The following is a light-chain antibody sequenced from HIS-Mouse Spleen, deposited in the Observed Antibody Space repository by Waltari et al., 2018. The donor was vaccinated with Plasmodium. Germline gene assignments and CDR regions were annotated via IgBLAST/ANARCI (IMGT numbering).Light chain of an antibody. CDR3: QQYNSYSWT. J-gene: IGKJ1*01. Sequence: DIQMTQSPSTLSASVGDRVTITCRTSQGISSCLAWYQQKPGKAPKLLIYEASSLESGVPSRFSGSGSGTEFTLTISSLQSDDFATYYCQQYNSYSWTFGQGTKVEIK. V-gene: IGKV1-5*03. CDR1: QGISSC. CDR2: EAS.